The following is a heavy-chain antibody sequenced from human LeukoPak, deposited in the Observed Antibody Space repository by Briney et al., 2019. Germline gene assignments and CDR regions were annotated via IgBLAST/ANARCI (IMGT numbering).Heavy chain of an antibody. CDR3: ASRRVYYGSGSYYERD. J-gene: IGHJ4*02. CDR1: GGSISSYY. D-gene: IGHD3-10*01. Sequence: PSETLSLTCTFSGGSISSYYWSWIRQPAGKGLEWIGRIYTSGSTNYNPSLKSRVTISVDTSKNQFSLKLSSVTAADTAVYYCASRRVYYGSGSYYERDWGQGTLVTVSS. V-gene: IGHV4-4*07. CDR2: IYTSGST.